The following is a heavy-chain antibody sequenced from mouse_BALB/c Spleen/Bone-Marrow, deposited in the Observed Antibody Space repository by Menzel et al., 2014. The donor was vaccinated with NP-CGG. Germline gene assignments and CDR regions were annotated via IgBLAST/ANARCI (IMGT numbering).Heavy chain of an antibody. CDR2: IYPGDGDT. Sequence: QVQLQQSGPELVKPGASVKISCRASGYVFSSSWMNWVKQRPGQGLEWIGRIYPGDGDTNYNGKFKGKATLTADKSSSTAYMQISSLTSVDSAVYFCARRRTFITSVVEYFDVWGAGTTVTVSS. V-gene: IGHV1-82*01. CDR3: ARRRTFITSVVEYFDV. J-gene: IGHJ1*01. D-gene: IGHD1-1*02. CDR1: GYVFSSSW.